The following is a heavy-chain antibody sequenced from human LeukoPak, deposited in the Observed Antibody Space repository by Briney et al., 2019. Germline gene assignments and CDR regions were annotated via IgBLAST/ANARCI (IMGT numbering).Heavy chain of an antibody. CDR3: AKDEYSSPAHY. V-gene: IGHV3-23*01. D-gene: IGHD6-6*01. CDR2: ISASGNTG. Sequence: GGSLRLSCAGSGFTFSRYGMGWVRQAPGKGLEWVSAISASGNTGYYADSVEGRFTITRDNSKNTVFLEMNSLRAEDTAVYYCAKDEYSSPAHYWGQGTLVTVSS. J-gene: IGHJ4*02. CDR1: GFTFSRYG.